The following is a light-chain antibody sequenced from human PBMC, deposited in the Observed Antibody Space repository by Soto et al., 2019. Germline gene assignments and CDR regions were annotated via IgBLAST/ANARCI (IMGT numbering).Light chain of an antibody. CDR3: GSCSTYRTPEL. V-gene: IGLV2-14*03. CDR2: DVT. CDR1: NTDIGGYDY. J-gene: IGLJ1*01. Sequence: QSVVTQPDSLSGYLGESITISCTGTNTDIGGYDYVSWYQQHPGGAPKLVIYDVTSRPSGVSNRFSGSKSGFTASLTISGLPAVDDAQYYCGSCSTYRTPELFGTGLNVTVL.